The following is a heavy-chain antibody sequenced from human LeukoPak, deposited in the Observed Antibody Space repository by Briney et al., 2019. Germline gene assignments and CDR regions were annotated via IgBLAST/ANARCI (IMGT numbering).Heavy chain of an antibody. Sequence: ASVNVSCKASGYTFTSYYMHWVRQAPGQGLEWMGIINPSGGSTSYAQKFQGRVTMTRDTSTSTVYMELSSLRSEDTAVYYCARISGGRAFDIWGQGTMVTVSS. D-gene: IGHD1-14*01. V-gene: IGHV1-46*01. CDR3: ARISGGRAFDI. CDR1: GYTFTSYY. J-gene: IGHJ3*02. CDR2: INPSGGST.